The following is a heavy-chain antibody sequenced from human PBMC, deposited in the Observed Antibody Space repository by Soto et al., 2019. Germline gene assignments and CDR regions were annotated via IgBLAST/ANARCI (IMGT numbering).Heavy chain of an antibody. J-gene: IGHJ2*01. CDR1: GFTFDDYA. D-gene: IGHD4-17*01. CDR3: AKVDYGAPTYWYFYL. Sequence: EVQLVESGGGLVQPGRSLRLSCAASGFTFDDYAMHWVRQAPGKGLEWVSGISWNSGSIGYADSVKGRFTISRDNAKNSLYLQMNSLRAEDTALYYCAKVDYGAPTYWYFYLWGRGTLVTVSS. CDR2: ISWNSGSI. V-gene: IGHV3-9*01.